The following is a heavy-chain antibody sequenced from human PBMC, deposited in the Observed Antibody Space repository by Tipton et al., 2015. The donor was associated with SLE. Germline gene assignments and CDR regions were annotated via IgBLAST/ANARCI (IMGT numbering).Heavy chain of an antibody. CDR1: GYSITSGDY. CDR2: LYHRGST. CDR3: ARDPYDSTWRNGWFDP. J-gene: IGHJ5*02. Sequence: TLSLTCAVSGYSITSGDYWVWFRQPPGKGLEWVGSLYHRGSTYYNPSLKSRVTISTDTTKHEIYLKLTSVTATDTAVYFYARDPYDSTWRNGWFDPWGQGTLVTVSS. D-gene: IGHD6-13*01. V-gene: IGHV4-38-2*02.